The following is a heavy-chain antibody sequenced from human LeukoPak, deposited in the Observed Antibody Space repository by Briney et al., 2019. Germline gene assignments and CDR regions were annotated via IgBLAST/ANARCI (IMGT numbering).Heavy chain of an antibody. D-gene: IGHD1-26*01. CDR3: AKETPEVGAIDY. V-gene: IGHV3-23*01. Sequence: GSLRLSCAASGFTFSSHAMSWVRQAPGKGLEWVSAISGSGGSTYYADSVRGRFTISRDNSKNTLYLQMNSLRAEDTAVYYCAKETPEVGAIDYWGQGTLVTVSS. J-gene: IGHJ4*02. CDR2: ISGSGGST. CDR1: GFTFSSHA.